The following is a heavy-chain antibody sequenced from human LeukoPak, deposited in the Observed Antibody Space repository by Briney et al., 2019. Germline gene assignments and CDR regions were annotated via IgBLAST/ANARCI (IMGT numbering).Heavy chain of an antibody. CDR3: AKDGVNGGLFEY. CDR2: ISYDGNTK. CDR1: GFTFSYYN. J-gene: IGHJ4*02. D-gene: IGHD4-23*01. V-gene: IGHV3-30*18. Sequence: GSSLRLYCAASGFTFSYYNMHWVRQAPGKGLQWVTVISYDGNTKYYADSVKGRFTVSRDTSKNALYLQMNSLRAEDTAVYYCAKDGVNGGLFEYWGQGTLVTVSS.